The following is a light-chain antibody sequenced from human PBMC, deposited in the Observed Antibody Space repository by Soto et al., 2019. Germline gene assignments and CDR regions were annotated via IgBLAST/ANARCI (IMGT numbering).Light chain of an antibody. Sequence: QSALTQPASVSRSPGQSITISCTGTISDVGGYNYVSWYQQHPGKAPKLMIFDVSNRPSGVSNRFSGSKSGYTASLTISGLQAEDEADYYCSSYTSSSTYVFGTGTKVTVL. J-gene: IGLJ1*01. CDR2: DVS. CDR1: ISDVGGYNY. CDR3: SSYTSSSTYV. V-gene: IGLV2-14*03.